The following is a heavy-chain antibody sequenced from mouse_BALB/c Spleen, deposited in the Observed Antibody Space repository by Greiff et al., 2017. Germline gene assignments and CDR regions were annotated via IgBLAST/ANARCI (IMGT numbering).Heavy chain of an antibody. CDR1: GFTFSSYG. Sequence: EVNVVESGGDLVKPGGSLKLSCAASGFTFSSYGMSWVRQTPDKRLEWVATISSGGSYTYYPDSVKGRFTISRDNAKNTLYLQMSSLKSEDTAMYYCARQGGTFDYWGQGTTLTVSS. D-gene: IGHD2-14*01. CDR3: ARQGGTFDY. V-gene: IGHV5-6*01. CDR2: ISSGGSYT. J-gene: IGHJ2*01.